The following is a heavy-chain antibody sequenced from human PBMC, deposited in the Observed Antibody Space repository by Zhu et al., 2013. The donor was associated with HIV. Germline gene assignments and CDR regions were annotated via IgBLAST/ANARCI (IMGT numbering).Heavy chain of an antibody. V-gene: IGHV1-69*01. Sequence: QVQLVQSGAEVKKPGSSVKVSCMASGGTFSSYAISWVRQAPGQGLEWMGGIIPIFGTANYAQKFQGRVTITADESTSTAYMELSSLRSEDTAVYYCARDPYGSGSDYYYYYGMDVWGQGTTVTVSS. D-gene: IGHD3-10*01. CDR3: ARDPYGSGSDYYYYYGMDV. J-gene: IGHJ6*02. CDR1: GGTFSSYA. CDR2: IIPIFGTA.